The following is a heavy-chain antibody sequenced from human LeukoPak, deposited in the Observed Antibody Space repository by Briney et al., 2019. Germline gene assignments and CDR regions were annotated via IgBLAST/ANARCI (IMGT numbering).Heavy chain of an antibody. D-gene: IGHD3-10*01. Sequence: GGSPRLSCSASGFTFSRNTMHWVRQAPGKGLEYVSGTTDTGGSTYYAYSVKGRFTISRDNSKKTLYLQVNSLRVEDTAVYYCVKDLSGTYSFDYWGQGTLVTVSS. V-gene: IGHV3-64D*06. CDR3: VKDLSGTYSFDY. CDR1: GFTFSRNT. CDR2: TTDTGGST. J-gene: IGHJ4*02.